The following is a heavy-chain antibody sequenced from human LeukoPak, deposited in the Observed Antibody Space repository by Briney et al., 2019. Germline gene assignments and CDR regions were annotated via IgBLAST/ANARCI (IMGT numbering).Heavy chain of an antibody. J-gene: IGHJ3*02. CDR2: ISSNGGST. V-gene: IGHV3-64*01. CDR1: GFTFSSYA. Sequence: GGSLRLSCAASGFTFSSYAMHWVRQAPGKGLEYVSAISSNGGSTYYANSVKGRFTISRDNSKNTLYLQMGSLRAEDMAVYYCARLAEAFDIWGQGTMVTVSS. CDR3: ARLAEAFDI.